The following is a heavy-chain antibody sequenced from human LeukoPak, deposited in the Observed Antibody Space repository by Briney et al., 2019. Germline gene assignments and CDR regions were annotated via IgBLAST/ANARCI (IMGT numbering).Heavy chain of an antibody. CDR2: IYYSGGS. CDR3: ARVYVSGTYYTSFYYHYYMDV. J-gene: IGHJ6*03. CDR1: DGSISGFY. Sequence: PSETLSLTCTVSDGSISGFYWSWIRQPPGKGLEWIGHIYYSGGSNYNPSLQSRVTISVDTSNNQFSLKLNSVTAADTAVYYCARVYVSGTYYTSFYYHYYMDVWGKGTTVTISS. D-gene: IGHD3-10*01. V-gene: IGHV4-59*01.